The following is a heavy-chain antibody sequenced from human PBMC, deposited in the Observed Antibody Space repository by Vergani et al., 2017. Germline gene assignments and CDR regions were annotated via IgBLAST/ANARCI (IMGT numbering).Heavy chain of an antibody. CDR1: GFIFSSYS. CDR3: ARYPSTTVTGRWYFDL. CDR2: ISSSSSYI. J-gene: IGHJ2*01. Sequence: EVQLVESGGGLVKPGGSLRLSCAASGFIFSSYSMNWVRQAPGKGLEWVSSISSSSSYIYYADSVKGRFTISRDNAKNSLYLQMNSLRAEDTAVYYCARYPSTTVTGRWYFDLWGRGTLVTVSS. D-gene: IGHD4-17*01. V-gene: IGHV3-21*01.